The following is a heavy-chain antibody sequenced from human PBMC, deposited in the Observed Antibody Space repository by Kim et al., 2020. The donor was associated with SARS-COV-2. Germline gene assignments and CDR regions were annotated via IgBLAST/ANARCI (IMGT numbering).Heavy chain of an antibody. V-gene: IGHV1-2*02. CDR1: GYTFTGYY. CDR2: INPNSGGT. Sequence: ASVKVSCKASGYTFTGYYMHWVQQAPGQGLEWMGWINPNSGGTNYAQKFQGRVTMTRDTSISTAYMELSRLRSDDTAVYYCARDADYGDYGAYGMDVWGQGTTVTVSS. CDR3: ARDADYGDYGAYGMDV. J-gene: IGHJ6*02. D-gene: IGHD4-17*01.